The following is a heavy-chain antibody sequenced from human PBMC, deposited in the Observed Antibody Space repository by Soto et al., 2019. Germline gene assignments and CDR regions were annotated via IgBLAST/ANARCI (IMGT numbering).Heavy chain of an antibody. CDR2: INHAGDT. D-gene: IGHD3-10*01. Sequence: EIMSLTYNVSEAKCIDNHCSWISQYPGKGLDWIGDINHAGDTYYNPSLKSRLVISVGTSKSQFSLRLSSVTAADTAVYYCARGPRNAPMIRGIIGFFGLWVQGTLVTVSS. CDR1: EAKCIDNH. V-gene: IGHV4-34*01. CDR3: ARGPRNAPMIRGIIGFFGL. J-gene: IGHJ4*02.